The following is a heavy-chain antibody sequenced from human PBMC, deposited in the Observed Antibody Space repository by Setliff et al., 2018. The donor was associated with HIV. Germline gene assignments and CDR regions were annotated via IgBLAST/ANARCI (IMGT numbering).Heavy chain of an antibody. Sequence: SETLSLTCTVSGGSISSSSHYWGWIRQPPGKGLEWIGSIYYSGGTYYNPSLKSRVTISVDRSGNQFSLRLTSVTAADTAVYYCATCRHRPSNWFDPWGQGTVVTVSS. CDR1: GGSISSSSHY. CDR2: IYYSGGT. J-gene: IGHJ5*02. CDR3: ATCRHRPSNWFDP. V-gene: IGHV4-39*07.